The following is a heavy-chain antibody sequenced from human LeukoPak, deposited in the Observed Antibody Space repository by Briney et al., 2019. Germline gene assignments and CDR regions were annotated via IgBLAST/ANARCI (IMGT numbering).Heavy chain of an antibody. D-gene: IGHD4-17*01. J-gene: IGHJ4*02. CDR3: ARVLYGDFTPGY. Sequence: SETLSLTCTVSGGSISSSSYYWGWIRQPPGKGLEWIGSIYYSGSTYYNPSLKSRVTISVDTSKNQFSLKLSSVTAADTAVYYCARVLYGDFTPGYWGQGTLVTVSS. V-gene: IGHV4-39*07. CDR1: GGSISSSSYY. CDR2: IYYSGST.